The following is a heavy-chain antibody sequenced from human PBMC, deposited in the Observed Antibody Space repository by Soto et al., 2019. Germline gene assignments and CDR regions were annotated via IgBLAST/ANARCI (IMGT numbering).Heavy chain of an antibody. Sequence: SGGSLRLSCAVSGFNFSNYAMHWVRQAPGKGLEWVAAISYDGSNRYYADSVKGRFTISRDNSKNTLSLQMNSLRAEDTAVYYCAYADEGYWGQGTLVTVSS. CDR2: ISYDGSNR. CDR1: GFNFSNYA. CDR3: AYADEGY. J-gene: IGHJ4*02. V-gene: IGHV3-30*04.